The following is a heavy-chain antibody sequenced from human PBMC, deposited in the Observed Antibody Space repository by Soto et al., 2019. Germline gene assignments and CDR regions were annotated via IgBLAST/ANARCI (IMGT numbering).Heavy chain of an antibody. J-gene: IGHJ4*02. D-gene: IGHD2-15*01. V-gene: IGHV2-26*01. CDR3: ARIPCSGGSCYSFDY. CDR2: IFSNDEK. Sequence: LAHIFSNDEKSYSTSLKSRLTISKDTSKSQVVPTMTNMDPVDTATYYCARIPCSGGSCYSFDYWGQGTLVTVSS.